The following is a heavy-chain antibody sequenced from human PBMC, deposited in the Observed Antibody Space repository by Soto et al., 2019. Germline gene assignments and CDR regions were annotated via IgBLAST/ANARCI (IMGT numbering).Heavy chain of an antibody. CDR1: GFTVSSYA. V-gene: IGHV3-23*01. J-gene: IGHJ4*02. Sequence: GGSLRLSCAASGFTVSSYAMHWVRQAPGKGLEWVSGINGGGDSTYFADSVRGRFTISRDNSKNTLFLHMNSLRAEDTAVYYCARGWTFDLWGQGTLVTVSS. D-gene: IGHD1-1*01. CDR3: ARGWTFDL. CDR2: INGGGDST.